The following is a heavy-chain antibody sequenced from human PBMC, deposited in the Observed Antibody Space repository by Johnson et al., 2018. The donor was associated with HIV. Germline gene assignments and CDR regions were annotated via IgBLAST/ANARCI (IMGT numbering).Heavy chain of an antibody. CDR2: ISSSGSTI. CDR3: AKAPRPPGAFDI. J-gene: IGHJ3*02. Sequence: VQLVESGGGLVQPGGSLRLSCAASGFTFSSYEMNWVRQAPGTGLEWVSYISSSGSTIYYADSVTGRFTISRDNSKNTLYRQMNSLRAEDTAVYYCAKAPRPPGAFDIWGQGTMVIVSS. CDR1: GFTFSSYE. V-gene: IGHV3-48*03.